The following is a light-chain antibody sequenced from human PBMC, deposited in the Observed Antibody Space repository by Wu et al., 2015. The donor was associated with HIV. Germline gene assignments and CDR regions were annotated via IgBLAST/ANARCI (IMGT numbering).Light chain of an antibody. CDR2: GAS. CDR3: HQYGSSPGT. J-gene: IGKJ1*01. CDR1: QSVSTNY. V-gene: IGKV3-20*01. Sequence: EIVLTQSPGTLSLSPGEGGTLSCRASQSVSTNYLAWYQHIPGQAPRLLIHGASTRATGIPDRFSGSGSGTDFTLTISRLEPEDFAVYYCHQYGSSPGTFGQGTRVDIK.